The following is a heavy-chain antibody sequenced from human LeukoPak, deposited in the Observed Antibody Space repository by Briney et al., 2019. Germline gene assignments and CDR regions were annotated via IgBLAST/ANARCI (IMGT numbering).Heavy chain of an antibody. CDR3: ASHKGF. J-gene: IGHJ4*02. CDR1: GGSFSGYY. CDR2: IYYSGST. V-gene: IGHV4-59*01. Sequence: SETPSLTCAVYGGSFSGYYWSWFRQPPGKGLEWIGYIYYSGSTNYNPSLKSRVTISVDTPKSQFSLKLSSVTAADTAVYYCASHKGFWGQGTLVTVSS.